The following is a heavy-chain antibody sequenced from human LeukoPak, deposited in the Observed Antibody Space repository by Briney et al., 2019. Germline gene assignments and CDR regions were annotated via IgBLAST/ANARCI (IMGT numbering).Heavy chain of an antibody. Sequence: GGSLRLSCAASGFTFSSYGMHWVRQAPGKGLEWVAVISYDGSNKYYADSVKGRFTISRDNSKNTLYLQMNSLRAEDTAVYYCAKDIFSGDYNYWGQGTLVTVSS. CDR2: ISYDGSNK. J-gene: IGHJ4*02. V-gene: IGHV3-30*18. D-gene: IGHD4-17*01. CDR1: GFTFSSYG. CDR3: AKDIFSGDYNY.